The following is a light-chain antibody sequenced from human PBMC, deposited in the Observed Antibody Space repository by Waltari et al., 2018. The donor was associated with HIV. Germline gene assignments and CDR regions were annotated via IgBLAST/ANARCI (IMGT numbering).Light chain of an antibody. CDR1: SGSIASNF. CDR3: QSYDTNRQWV. Sequence: NFMLTQPHSVSESPGKTVTISCTRSSGSIASNFVQWYQQRPGSYPTTVIYESHHRPSGVPARFSGSIDRSSNSASLTISGLKTEDEADYYCQSYDTNRQWVFGGGTKLTVL. CDR2: ESH. V-gene: IGLV6-57*01. J-gene: IGLJ3*02.